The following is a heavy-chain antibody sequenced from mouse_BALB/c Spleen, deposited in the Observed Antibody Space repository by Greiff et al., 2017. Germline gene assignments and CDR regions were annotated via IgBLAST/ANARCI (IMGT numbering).Heavy chain of an antibody. CDR3: ARVGNGSTYFDY. CDR2: ISSGGST. Sequence: EVNLVESGGGLVKPGGSLKLSCAASGFTFSSYAMSWVRQTPEKRLEWVASISSGGSTYYPDSVKGRFTISRDNARNILYLQMSSLRSEDTAMYYCARVGNGSTYFDYWGQGTTLTVSS. V-gene: IGHV5-6-5*01. CDR1: GFTFSSYA. J-gene: IGHJ2*01. D-gene: IGHD1-1*01.